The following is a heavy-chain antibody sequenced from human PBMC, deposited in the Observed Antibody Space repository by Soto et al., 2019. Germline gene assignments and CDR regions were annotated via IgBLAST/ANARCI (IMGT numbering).Heavy chain of an antibody. CDR2: IIPIFGTT. V-gene: IGHV1-69*01. D-gene: IGHD3-16*02. CDR3: ASGDYVWGSYRYTRFDY. Sequence: QVQLVQSGAEVKKPGSSVKVSCKASGGTFSSYAISWVRQAPGQGLEWMGGIIPIFGTTNYAQKFQGRVTITADESTSTAYMELSSLRSEDTAVYYCASGDYVWGSYRYTRFDYWGQGTLVTVSS. CDR1: GGTFSSYA. J-gene: IGHJ4*02.